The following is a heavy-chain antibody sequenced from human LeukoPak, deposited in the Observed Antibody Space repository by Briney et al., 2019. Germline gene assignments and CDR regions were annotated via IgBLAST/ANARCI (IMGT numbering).Heavy chain of an antibody. CDR2: ITYGAETI. Sequence: GGSLRLSCIASEFTFSTSAMDWVRQAPGKGLEWISFITYGAETISYAGSVKGRFTISRDNVKNSLYLQMNSLRDEDTAVYYCARGRDHGFDIWGQGTMVTVSS. J-gene: IGHJ3*02. CDR1: EFTFSTSA. CDR3: ARGRDHGFDI. V-gene: IGHV3-48*02.